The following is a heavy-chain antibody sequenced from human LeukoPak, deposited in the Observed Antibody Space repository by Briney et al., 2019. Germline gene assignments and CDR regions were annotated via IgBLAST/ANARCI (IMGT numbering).Heavy chain of an antibody. D-gene: IGHD6-13*01. CDR2: IYYSGST. CDR1: GVFISSSNSY. J-gene: IGHJ4*02. Sequence: PSETLSLTCTVSGVFISSSNSYWGWIRQPPGKGLEWIGSIYYSGSTYYNPSLKSRVTTSVDTSKNQFSLKLSSVTAADTAAYYCATKAQQLVLWGQGTLVTVSS. V-gene: IGHV4-39*07. CDR3: ATKAQQLVL.